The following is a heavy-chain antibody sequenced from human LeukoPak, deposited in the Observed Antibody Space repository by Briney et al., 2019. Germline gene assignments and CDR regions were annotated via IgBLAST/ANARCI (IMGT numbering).Heavy chain of an antibody. J-gene: IGHJ3*02. CDR3: ARLYSGYAFDI. Sequence: PSETLSLTCTVSGGSISSSSYYWGWIRQPPGKGLEWIGSIYYSGSTYYNPSLKSRVTISVDTSKNQFSLKLSSVTAADTAVYYCARLYSGYAFDIWGQGTMVTVSS. CDR1: GGSISSSSYY. CDR2: IYYSGST. V-gene: IGHV4-39*01. D-gene: IGHD5-12*01.